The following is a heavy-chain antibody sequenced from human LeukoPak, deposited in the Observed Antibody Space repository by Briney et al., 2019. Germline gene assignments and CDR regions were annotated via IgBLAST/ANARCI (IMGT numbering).Heavy chain of an antibody. V-gene: IGHV5-51*01. CDR2: IYPGDSDT. Sequence: PGESLKISCKGSGYSFTSYWIGWVRQMPGKGLEWMGIIYPGDSDTRYSPSFQGQVTISADKSISTAYLQWSSLKASDTAMYYCARLIQAGGSYFYFDYWGQGTLVTVSS. D-gene: IGHD1-26*01. J-gene: IGHJ4*02. CDR1: GYSFTSYW. CDR3: ARLIQAGGSYFYFDY.